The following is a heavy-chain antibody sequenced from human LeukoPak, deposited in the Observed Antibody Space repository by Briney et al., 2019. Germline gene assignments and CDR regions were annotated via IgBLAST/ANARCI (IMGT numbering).Heavy chain of an antibody. J-gene: IGHJ5*02. Sequence: GGSLRLSCAASGFTFSSYAMSWVRQAPGKGLEWVSAISGSGGSTYYADSVKGRFTISRDNSKNTLYLQMNSLRAEDTAVYYWVKGDSGYDWYWFDPCGQGNLVTVSS. V-gene: IGHV3-23*01. CDR1: GFTFSSYA. D-gene: IGHD5-12*01. CDR2: ISGSGGST. CDR3: VKGDSGYDWYWFDP.